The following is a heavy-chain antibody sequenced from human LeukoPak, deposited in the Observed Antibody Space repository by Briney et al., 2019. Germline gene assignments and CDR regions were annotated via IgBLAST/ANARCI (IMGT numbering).Heavy chain of an antibody. D-gene: IGHD3-22*01. CDR1: GFTFSSYW. J-gene: IGHJ4*02. CDR2: INSDGSST. CDR3: ARDLELVYYDSSGYDY. Sequence: GSLRLSCAVSGFTFSSYWMHWVRQAPGKGLVWVSRINSDGSSTSYADSVKGRFTISRDNAKNTLYLQMNSLRVEDTAVYYCARDLELVYYDSSGYDYWGQGTLVTVSS. V-gene: IGHV3-74*01.